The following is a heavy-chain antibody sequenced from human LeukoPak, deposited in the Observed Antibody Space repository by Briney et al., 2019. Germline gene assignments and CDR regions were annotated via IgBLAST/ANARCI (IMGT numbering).Heavy chain of an antibody. J-gene: IGHJ6*02. Sequence: GGSLRLSCAASGFTFSSYAMAWVRQAPGKGLEWVSTIGSSAGTTLYADSVKGRFTISRDNSKNTLYLQMNSLRAEDTAVYYCARERKDYDFWSGYDYYYYGMDVWGQGTTVTVSS. CDR2: IGSSAGTT. CDR3: ARERKDYDFWSGYDYYYYGMDV. D-gene: IGHD3-3*01. V-gene: IGHV3-23*01. CDR1: GFTFSSYA.